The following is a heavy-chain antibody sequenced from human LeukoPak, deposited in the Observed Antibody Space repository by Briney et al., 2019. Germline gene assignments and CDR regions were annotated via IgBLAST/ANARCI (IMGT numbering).Heavy chain of an antibody. V-gene: IGHV3-23*01. Sequence: PGGSLRLSCAASGFTFSSYAMSWVRQAPGKGLEWVSAIIGSGGSTYYADSVKGRFTISRDNSKNTLYLQMNSLRAEDTAVYYCAIDLYCSSTSCHYGFGPWGQGTLVTVPS. CDR3: AIDLYCSSTSCHYGFGP. J-gene: IGHJ5*02. D-gene: IGHD2-2*01. CDR2: IIGSGGST. CDR1: GFTFSSYA.